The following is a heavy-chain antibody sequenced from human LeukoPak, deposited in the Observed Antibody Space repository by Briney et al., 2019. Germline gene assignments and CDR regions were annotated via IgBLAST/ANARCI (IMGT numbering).Heavy chain of an antibody. CDR3: ARDPYCITMVRGVIHDPPAECGCMDV. J-gene: IGHJ6*02. CDR1: GFTFSDYY. V-gene: IGHV3-11*01. CDR2: ISSSGSTI. Sequence: GGSLRLSCAASGFTFSDYYMSWIRQAPGKGLEWVSYISSSGSTIYYADSVKGRFTISRDNAKNSLYLQMNSLRAEDTAVYYCARDPYCITMVRGVIHDPPAECGCMDVWGQGTTVTVSS. D-gene: IGHD3-10*01.